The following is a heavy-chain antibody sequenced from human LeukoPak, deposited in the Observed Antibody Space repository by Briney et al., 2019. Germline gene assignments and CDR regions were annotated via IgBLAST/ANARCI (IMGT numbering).Heavy chain of an antibody. D-gene: IGHD3-10*01. Sequence: PSQTLSLTCTVSGGSISSGGYYWSWIRQHPGKGLEWIGYIYYSGSTSYNPSLESRVTISLDTSKNQFSLKLSSVTAADTAVYYCASGSITMVRGVTPMTYAFDIWGQGTMVTVSS. CDR1: GGSISSGGYY. CDR3: ASGSITMVRGVTPMTYAFDI. CDR2: IYYSGST. V-gene: IGHV4-31*03. J-gene: IGHJ3*02.